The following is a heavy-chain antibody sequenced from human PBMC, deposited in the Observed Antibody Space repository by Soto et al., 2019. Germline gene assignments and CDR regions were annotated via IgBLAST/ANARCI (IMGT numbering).Heavy chain of an antibody. J-gene: IGHJ4*02. Sequence: GGSLSLSCAASGFTFSNAWMSWVRQAPGKGLEWVGRNKSKTDGGTTDYAAPVKGRFTISRDDLKNTLYLQMNSLKTEDTAVYYCTTGDYWGQGTLVTVSS. CDR2: NKSKTDGGTT. V-gene: IGHV3-15*01. CDR3: TTGDY. CDR1: GFTFSNAW.